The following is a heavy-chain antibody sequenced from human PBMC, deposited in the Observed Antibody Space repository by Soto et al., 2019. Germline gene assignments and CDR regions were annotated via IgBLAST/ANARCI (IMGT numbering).Heavy chain of an antibody. CDR2: IIPLFGTT. CDR3: ARDHGSSWYNWLDP. J-gene: IGHJ5*02. D-gene: IGHD6-13*01. V-gene: IGHV1-69*13. Sequence: GASVKVSGKASGGTFSSYAISWVRQAPGRGLEWMGGIIPLFGTTNYAQKFRGRVTVTADESTSTVYMEVRSLRFEDTAVYYCARDHGSSWYNWLDPWGQGTLVTVSS. CDR1: GGTFSSYA.